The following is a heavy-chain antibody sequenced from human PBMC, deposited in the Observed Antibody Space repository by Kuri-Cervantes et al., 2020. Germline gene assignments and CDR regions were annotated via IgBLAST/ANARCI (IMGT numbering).Heavy chain of an antibody. CDR3: ARRVGYGGNYYLDY. D-gene: IGHD4-23*01. CDR2: IYPGDSDT. CDR1: GYSFTNFW. Sequence: GESLKISCKVSGYSFTNFWIAWVRQMPGKGLEWMGIIYPGDSDTIYSSSFHGHVTFSADNSITTAYLQWRSLKASDTAIYYCARRVGYGGNYYLDYWGPGTLVTVSS. V-gene: IGHV5-51*01. J-gene: IGHJ4*02.